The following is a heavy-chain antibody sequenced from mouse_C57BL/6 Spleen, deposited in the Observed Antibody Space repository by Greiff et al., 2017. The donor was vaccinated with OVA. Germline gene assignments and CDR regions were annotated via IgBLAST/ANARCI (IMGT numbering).Heavy chain of an antibody. J-gene: IGHJ1*03. CDR1: GFTFSDYY. Sequence: EVKLVESGGGLVQPGGSLKLSCAASGFTFSDYYMYWVRQTPEKRLEWVAYSSNGGGSTYYPDTVKGRFTISRDNAKNTLYLQMSRLKSEDTAMYYCARYGNYDWYFDVWGTGTTVTVSS. D-gene: IGHD2-1*01. CDR3: ARYGNYDWYFDV. CDR2: SSNGGGST. V-gene: IGHV5-12*01.